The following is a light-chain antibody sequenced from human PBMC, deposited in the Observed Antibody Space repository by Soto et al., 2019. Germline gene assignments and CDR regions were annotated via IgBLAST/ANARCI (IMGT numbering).Light chain of an antibody. J-gene: IGLJ1*01. CDR2: TVS. CDR3: SSFTTVSTYV. CDR1: SSDVGANIF. V-gene: IGLV2-14*01. Sequence: QSVLTQPASVSGSPGQSITISCTGTSSDVGANIFVSWYQQHPGKVPKLMIYTVSSRPSGVSQRFSGSKSGNTASLTISGLQAEDEADYYCSSFTTVSTYVFGTGTKLTVL.